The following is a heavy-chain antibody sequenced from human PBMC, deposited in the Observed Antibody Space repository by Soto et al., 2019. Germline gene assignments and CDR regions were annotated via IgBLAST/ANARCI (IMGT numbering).Heavy chain of an antibody. CDR2: IKSRIYGGRV. D-gene: IGHD1-7*01. V-gene: IGHV3-15*01. CDR1: GVPFSKAL. CDR3: TTRFTGTTRVINY. J-gene: IGHJ4*02. Sequence: EVQRVESGGGLVKPVGSLTLSCAVSGVPFSKALMSWVRHAPGKGLEWICRIKSRIYGGRVDYAAPVQGRFTNSRDDSENTLFLQMNNLKTDAAAVYYCTTRFTGTTRVINYWGQGTLVTVSS.